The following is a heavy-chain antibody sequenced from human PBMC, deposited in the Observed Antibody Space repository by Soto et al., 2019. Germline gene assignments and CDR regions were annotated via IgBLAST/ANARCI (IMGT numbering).Heavy chain of an antibody. CDR1: AFTFTNSG. Sequence: PWWSLRLSCAASAFTFTNSGMSWFRQAPGKGLEWVAGIGGSGRKTYYADSVKGRFSISRDNSKNSLFLQMNSLSADDTAIYYCAKDGLSDSPSAIDYWGLGTLVTVSS. V-gene: IGHV3-23*01. CDR3: AKDGLSDSPSAIDY. J-gene: IGHJ4*02. CDR2: IGGSGRKT. D-gene: IGHD6-13*01.